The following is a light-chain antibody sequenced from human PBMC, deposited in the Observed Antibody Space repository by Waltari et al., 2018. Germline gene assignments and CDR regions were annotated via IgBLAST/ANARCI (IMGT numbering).Light chain of an antibody. CDR1: QSVKNN. CDR2: KAS. J-gene: IGKJ4*01. Sequence: DIQMTQSPSSLSASVGDRVTITCRASQSVKNNLAWYQQEPGKAPKVLIHKASSLESGAPSRFSGSGYGTEFTLTISSLQPDDFATYYCQEYDSLPVTFGGGTKVEI. V-gene: IGKV1-5*03. CDR3: QEYDSLPVT.